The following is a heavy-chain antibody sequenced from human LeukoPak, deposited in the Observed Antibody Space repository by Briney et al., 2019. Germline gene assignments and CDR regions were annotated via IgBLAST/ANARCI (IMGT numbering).Heavy chain of an antibody. V-gene: IGHV1-58*01. J-gene: IGHJ3*02. CDR3: AADKILYYYDSSGRQHYAFDI. D-gene: IGHD3-22*01. CDR1: GFTFTSSA. Sequence: ASVKVSCKASGFTFTSSAVQWVRQARGQRLEWIGWIVVGSGNTNYAQKSQERVTITRDMSTSTAYMELSSLRSEDTAVYYCAADKILYYYDSSGRQHYAFDIWGQGTMVTVSS. CDR2: IVVGSGNT.